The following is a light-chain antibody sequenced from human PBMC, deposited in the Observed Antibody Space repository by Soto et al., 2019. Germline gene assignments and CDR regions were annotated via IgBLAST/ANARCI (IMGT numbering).Light chain of an antibody. Sequence: DIVMTQSPLSLPVTPGEPASISCRSSQSLLHSSGYNHLDWYLQKPGQSPQLLIHLGSNRASGVSDRFSGSGSGTDFTLKISRVEAEDVGLYDCMQALQPPVTFGGGTKVEIK. CDR1: QSLLHSSGYNH. CDR3: MQALQPPVT. V-gene: IGKV2-28*01. CDR2: LGS. J-gene: IGKJ4*01.